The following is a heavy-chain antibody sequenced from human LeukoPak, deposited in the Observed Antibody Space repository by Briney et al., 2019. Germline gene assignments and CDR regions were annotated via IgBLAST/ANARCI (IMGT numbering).Heavy chain of an antibody. J-gene: IGHJ6*04. Sequence: SETLSLTCAVYGGSFSGYYWSWIRQPPGKGLEWIGEINHSGSTNYNPSLKSQVTISVDTSKNQFSLKLSSVTAADTAVYYCARVRKGAAVGAGMDVWGKGTTVTVSS. CDR1: GGSFSGYY. V-gene: IGHV4-34*01. CDR3: ARVRKGAAVGAGMDV. D-gene: IGHD1-26*01. CDR2: INHSGST.